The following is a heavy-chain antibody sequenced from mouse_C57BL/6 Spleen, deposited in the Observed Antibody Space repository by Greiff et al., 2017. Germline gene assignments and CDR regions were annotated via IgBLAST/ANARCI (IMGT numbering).Heavy chain of an antibody. Sequence: QVQLQQSGAELARPGASVKMSCKASGYTFTSYTMHWVKQRPGQGLEWIGYINPSSGYTKYNQKFKDKATLTADKSSSTAYMQLSSLTSEDSAVYYCARDDYADLSWFAYWGQGTLVTVSA. CDR3: ARDDYADLSWFAY. J-gene: IGHJ3*01. CDR1: GYTFTSYT. V-gene: IGHV1-4*01. CDR2: INPSSGYT. D-gene: IGHD2-4*01.